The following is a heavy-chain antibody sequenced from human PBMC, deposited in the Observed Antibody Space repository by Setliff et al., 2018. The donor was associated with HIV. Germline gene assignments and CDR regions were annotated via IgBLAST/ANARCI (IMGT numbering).Heavy chain of an antibody. CDR2: IFHSGGT. V-gene: IGHV4-39*01. J-gene: IGHJ5*02. D-gene: IGHD4-17*01. CDR1: GGSISNIGYY. Sequence: SETLSLTCTVSGGSISNIGYYWGWIRQPPRKGLEWIGNIFHSGGTYYNPSLKSRVTISVDASKNQFSLKLSSVTAADTAVYYCARQHGDYAFDPWGQGTLVTVSS. CDR3: ARQHGDYAFDP.